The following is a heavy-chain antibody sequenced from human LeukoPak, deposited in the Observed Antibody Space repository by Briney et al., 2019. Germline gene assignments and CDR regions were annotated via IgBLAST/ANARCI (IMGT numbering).Heavy chain of an antibody. CDR3: ARYDGGYGYFDY. CDR1: GGSISSSSYY. V-gene: IGHV4-39*01. Sequence: PSETLSLTCTVSGGSISSSSYYWGWIRQPPGKGLEWIGNIYYGENTYYNPSLKSRVTISIDTSKNQFYLKLSSLTAADTAVYYCARYDGGYGYFDYWGQGTLVTVSS. D-gene: IGHD5-12*01. J-gene: IGHJ4*02. CDR2: IYYGENT.